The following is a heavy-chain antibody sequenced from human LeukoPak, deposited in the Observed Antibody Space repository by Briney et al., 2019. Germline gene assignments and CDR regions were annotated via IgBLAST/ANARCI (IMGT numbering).Heavy chain of an antibody. J-gene: IGHJ4*02. CDR1: GGSFRGYY. D-gene: IGHD2-2*01. CDR2: INHSGST. Sequence: SETLSLTCAVYGGSFRGYYLSWIRQPPGKGLEWIGEINHSGSTNYNPSLKSRVTISLDTSMKKFSLKLNSVTAADTAVYYCASTERCSTTCPLDYWGQGTLVTVSS. CDR3: ASTERCSTTCPLDY. V-gene: IGHV4-34*01.